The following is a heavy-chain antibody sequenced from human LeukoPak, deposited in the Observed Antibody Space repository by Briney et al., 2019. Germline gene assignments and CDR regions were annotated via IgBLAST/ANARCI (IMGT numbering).Heavy chain of an antibody. Sequence: SMKVSCKASLGTFSSYAISWVRQAPGQGLEWMGRIIPIFGTANYAQKLQGRVTITTDKSTSTAYMELSSLRSEDTAAYYCAREVGYGEGGYYFDYWGQGTLVTVSS. J-gene: IGHJ4*02. V-gene: IGHV1-69*05. CDR2: IIPIFGTA. CDR3: AREVGYGEGGYYFDY. D-gene: IGHD5-12*01. CDR1: LGTFSSYA.